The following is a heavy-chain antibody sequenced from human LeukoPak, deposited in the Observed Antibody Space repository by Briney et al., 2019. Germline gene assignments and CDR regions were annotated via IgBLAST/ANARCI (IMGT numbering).Heavy chain of an antibody. Sequence: GGSLRLSCATSGFTFDSYAMSWVRQAPGRGLEWVSSISSSSYIYYADSLKGRFTISRDNAKNSLYLQVNSLRAEDTAVYFCVRGYCSGGTCYLDYWGQGTLVTVSS. CDR1: GFTFDSYA. J-gene: IGHJ4*02. CDR2: ISSSSYI. CDR3: VRGYCSGGTCYLDY. D-gene: IGHD2-15*01. V-gene: IGHV3-21*01.